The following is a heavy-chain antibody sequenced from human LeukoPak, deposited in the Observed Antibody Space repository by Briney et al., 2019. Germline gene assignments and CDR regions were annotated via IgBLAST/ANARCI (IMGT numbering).Heavy chain of an antibody. Sequence: QSGGSLRLSCAAPGFTFSNYGFHWVRQTPGKGLEWVAVISYDGSDKYYADSVKGRFTISRDNSKNTLYLQMNSLRAEDTAVYYCAKGYTDFDYWGQGTLVTVSS. CDR2: ISYDGSDK. CDR1: GFTFSNYG. D-gene: IGHD3-16*02. J-gene: IGHJ4*02. V-gene: IGHV3-30*18. CDR3: AKGYTDFDY.